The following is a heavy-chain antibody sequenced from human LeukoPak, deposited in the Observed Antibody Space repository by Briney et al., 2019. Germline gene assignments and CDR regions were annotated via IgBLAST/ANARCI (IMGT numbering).Heavy chain of an antibody. CDR3: AKYAAARGVPYYYYGVDV. Sequence: GGSLRLSCAASGFTFSSYAMSWVRQAPGKGPEWVSAISGSGGSTYYADSVKGRFTISRDNSKNTLYLQMNSLRAEDTAVYYCAKYAAARGVPYYYYGVDVWGQGTTVTVSS. CDR2: ISGSGGST. CDR1: GFTFSSYA. V-gene: IGHV3-23*01. J-gene: IGHJ6*02. D-gene: IGHD3-10*01.